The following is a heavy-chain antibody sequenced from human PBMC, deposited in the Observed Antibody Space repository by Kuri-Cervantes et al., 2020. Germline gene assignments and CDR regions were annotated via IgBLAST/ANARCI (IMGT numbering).Heavy chain of an antibody. V-gene: IGHV4-38-2*01. CDR3: ARHRFSSGYTYWYFDL. Sequence: SQTLSLTCAVSGYSISSGYYWGWIRQPPGKGLEWIGYIYYSGSTYYNPSLKSRVTISVDTSKNQFSLKLSSVTAADTAVYYCARHRFSSGYTYWYFDLWGRGTLVTVSS. D-gene: IGHD3-22*01. J-gene: IGHJ2*01. CDR1: GYSISSGYY. CDR2: IYYSGST.